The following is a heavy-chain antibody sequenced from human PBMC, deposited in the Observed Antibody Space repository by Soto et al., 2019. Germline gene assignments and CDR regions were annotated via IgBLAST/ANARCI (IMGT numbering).Heavy chain of an antibody. J-gene: IGHJ4*02. CDR2: ISSSGYTV. CDR3: VRYCSTTLCNGVATRTFDY. V-gene: IGHV3-48*03. D-gene: IGHD2-2*01. CDR1: RFTFSTYE. Sequence: GGSLRLSCAASRFTFSTYEMNWVRQAPGKGLEWVSYISSSGYTVYYADSVKGRFTISRDNTRNSLYLQMNSLRDEDTALYYCVRYCSTTLCNGVATRTFDYWGQGTLVTAPQ.